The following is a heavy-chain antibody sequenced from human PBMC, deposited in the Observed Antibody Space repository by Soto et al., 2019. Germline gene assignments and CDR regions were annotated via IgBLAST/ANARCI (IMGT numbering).Heavy chain of an antibody. CDR3: ARDFREELSITIFGVVHS. D-gene: IGHD3-3*01. Sequence: EVQLVESGGGLVQPGGSLRLSCAASGFTFSSYWMSWVRQAPGKGLEWVANIKQDGSEKYYVDSVKGRFTISRDNAKNSLYLQMNSLRAEDTAVYYCARDFREELSITIFGVVHSWGQGTLVTVSS. CDR1: GFTFSSYW. V-gene: IGHV3-7*03. J-gene: IGHJ4*02. CDR2: IKQDGSEK.